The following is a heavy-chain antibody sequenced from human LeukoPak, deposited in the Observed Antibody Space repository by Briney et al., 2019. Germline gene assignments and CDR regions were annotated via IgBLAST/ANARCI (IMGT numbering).Heavy chain of an antibody. V-gene: IGHV4-59*01. CDR2: IYYSGTT. J-gene: IGHJ4*02. Sequence: PSETLSLTCAVYGGPFSGYYWSWIRQPPGKGLEWIGYIYYSGTTNYNPSLKSRVTISVDTSKNQFSLKLNSVTAADTAVYYCARGVYIAAAQYGYWGQGTLVTVSS. CDR1: GGPFSGYY. D-gene: IGHD6-13*01. CDR3: ARGVYIAAAQYGY.